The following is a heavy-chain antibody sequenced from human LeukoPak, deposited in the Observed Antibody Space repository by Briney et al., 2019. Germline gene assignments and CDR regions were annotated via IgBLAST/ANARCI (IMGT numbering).Heavy chain of an antibody. CDR3: AKEYCSSTSCYTSGPHLRSFDY. D-gene: IGHD2-2*02. V-gene: IGHV3-30*02. Sequence: PGGSLRLSCAASGFTFSSYGMHWVRQAPGKGLEWVAFIRYDGSNKYYADSVKGRFTISRDNSKNTLYLQMNSLRAEDTAVYYCAKEYCSSTSCYTSGPHLRSFDYWGQGTLVTVSS. J-gene: IGHJ4*02. CDR1: GFTFSSYG. CDR2: IRYDGSNK.